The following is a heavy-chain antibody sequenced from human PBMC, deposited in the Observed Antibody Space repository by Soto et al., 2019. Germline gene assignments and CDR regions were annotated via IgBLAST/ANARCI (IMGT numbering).Heavy chain of an antibody. CDR2: ISYDGSNK. CDR1: GFTFSSYG. V-gene: IGHV3-30*03. J-gene: IGHJ4*02. CDR3: AHHSIRTYGDYTALPPFY. D-gene: IGHD4-17*01. Sequence: QVQLVESGGGVVQPGRSLRLSCAASGFTFSSYGMHWVRQAPGKGLEWVAVISYDGSNKYYADSVKGRFTISRDNSKNTLYLQMNSLRAEDTAVYYCAHHSIRTYGDYTALPPFYWGQGTLVTVSS.